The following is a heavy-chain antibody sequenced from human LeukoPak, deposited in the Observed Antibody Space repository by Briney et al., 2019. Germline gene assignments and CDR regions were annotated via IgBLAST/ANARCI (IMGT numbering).Heavy chain of an antibody. J-gene: IGHJ4*02. V-gene: IGHV3-23*01. CDR2: LSGSGGST. Sequence: PGGSLRLSCAASGFTFSSYAMSWVRQAPGKGLDWVSALSGSGGSTYYADSVKGRFTISRDNSKNTLYLQMNSLRAEDTALYYCAIDQARGSSGWATPVDYWGQGTLVTVSS. CDR3: AIDQARGSSGWATPVDY. CDR1: GFTFSSYA. D-gene: IGHD6-19*01.